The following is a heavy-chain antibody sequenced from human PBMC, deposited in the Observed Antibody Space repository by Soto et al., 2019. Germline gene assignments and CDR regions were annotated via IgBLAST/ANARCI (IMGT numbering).Heavy chain of an antibody. D-gene: IGHD2-15*01. CDR1: GYRFSSSW. CDR2: VYPSDSDV. Sequence: RGKSLKISCQGTGYRFSSSWIGWVRQKPGKGLEWLGNVYPSDSDVRYSPAFEGQVTISADNSINTAYLQLLNLKASDTAIYYCTRGGSSPFDSWGQGTRFTVAS. J-gene: IGHJ4*02. V-gene: IGHV5-51*01. CDR3: TRGGSSPFDS.